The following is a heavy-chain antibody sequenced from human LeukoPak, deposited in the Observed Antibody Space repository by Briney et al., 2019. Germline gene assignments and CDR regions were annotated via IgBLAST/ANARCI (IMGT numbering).Heavy chain of an antibody. J-gene: IGHJ4*02. CDR1: GGSIGSYY. CDR2: IYYSGST. Sequence: SETLSLTCTVSGGSIGSYYWSWIRQPPGKGLEWIGYIYYSGSTNYNPSLKSRVTISVDTSKNQSSLKLSSVTAADTAVYYCARSSRSSSFDYWGQGTLVTVSS. D-gene: IGHD6-13*01. CDR3: ARSSRSSSFDY. V-gene: IGHV4-59*01.